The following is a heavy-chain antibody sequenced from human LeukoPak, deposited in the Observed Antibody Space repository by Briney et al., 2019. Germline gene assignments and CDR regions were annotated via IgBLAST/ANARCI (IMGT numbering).Heavy chain of an antibody. D-gene: IGHD3-22*01. CDR3: ARKDSSPRTFDY. CDR2: IKEEGSEK. V-gene: IGHV3-7*01. Sequence: PGGSLRLSCAASGISLSNYWMSGVRRAPGKGREGVANIKEEGSEKNYVDSVKGRFTISRENAKNSLYMQMNSLRAEDTAVYYCARKDSSPRTFDYWGQGTLVTVSS. CDR1: GISLSNYW. J-gene: IGHJ4*02.